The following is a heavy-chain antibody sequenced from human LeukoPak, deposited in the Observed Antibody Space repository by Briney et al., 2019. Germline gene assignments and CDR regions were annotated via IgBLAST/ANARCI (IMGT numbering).Heavy chain of an antibody. D-gene: IGHD2-15*01. CDR1: GGSFSGYY. CDR2: INHSGST. J-gene: IGHJ4*02. V-gene: IGHV4-34*01. CDR3: ASGCSGGSCRDY. Sequence: PSETLSLTCAVYGGSFSGYYWSWIRQPPGKGLEWIGEINHSGSTNYSPSLKSRVTISVDTSKNQFSLKLSSVTAVDTAVYYCASGCSGGSCRDYWGQGTLVTVSS.